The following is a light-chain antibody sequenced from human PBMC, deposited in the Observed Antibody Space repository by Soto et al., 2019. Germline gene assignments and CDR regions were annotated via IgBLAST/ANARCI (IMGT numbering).Light chain of an antibody. CDR1: QSVSNNY. J-gene: IGKJ1*01. CDR3: QQYATSPLT. Sequence: EIVLTHFPGTLSLSPGERATLSCRASQSVSNNYLAWYQQKPGQAPRLVIFGASNRATGIPDRFSASRSGTEFTLTISRLEPEDVAVYYCQQYATSPLTFGHGTKVEI. V-gene: IGKV3-20*01. CDR2: GAS.